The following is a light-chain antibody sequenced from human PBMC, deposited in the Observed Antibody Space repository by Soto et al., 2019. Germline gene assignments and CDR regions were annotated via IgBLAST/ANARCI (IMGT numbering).Light chain of an antibody. Sequence: EIVLTQSPGNLSLSPGEGATLSCRASQSVSSNLLAWYQEKPGQAPRLLIYGASSRATGIPDRFSGSGSGTDFTLTISRLEPEDFAVYYCRQYGRSRASAIGGGTKVDIK. CDR3: RQYGRSRASA. CDR2: GAS. J-gene: IGKJ4*01. CDR1: QSVSSNL. V-gene: IGKV3-20*01.